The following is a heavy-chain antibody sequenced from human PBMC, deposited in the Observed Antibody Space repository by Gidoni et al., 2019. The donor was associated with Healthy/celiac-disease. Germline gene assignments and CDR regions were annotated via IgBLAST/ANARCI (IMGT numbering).Heavy chain of an antibody. CDR2: MNPNSGNT. CDR1: GYTFTSYD. CDR3: ARVLYRVTIFGVVIIRAFDY. J-gene: IGHJ4*02. D-gene: IGHD3-3*01. V-gene: IGHV1-8*01. Sequence: QVQLVQSGAEVKKPGASGKVSCKASGYTFTSYDINWVRQATGKGLEWIGLMNPNSGNTSYAQKFQGTVTMTRNTSKSTAYMELSSLRAEDTAVYYCARVLYRVTIFGVVIIRAFDYWGQGTLVTVSS.